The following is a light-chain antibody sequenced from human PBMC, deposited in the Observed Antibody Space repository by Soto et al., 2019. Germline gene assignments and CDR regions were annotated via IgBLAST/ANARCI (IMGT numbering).Light chain of an antibody. CDR3: QQYGSSPGT. CDR2: AAS. CDR1: QSVSSSY. V-gene: IGKV3-20*01. Sequence: EIVLTQSPGTLSLSPGERATLSCRASQSVSSSYLAWYQQKPGQAPRLLIYAASSRATGIPDRFSGSGSGKDFTLTISRLEPEDFAVYYCQQYGSSPGTFGGGTKVEIK. J-gene: IGKJ4*01.